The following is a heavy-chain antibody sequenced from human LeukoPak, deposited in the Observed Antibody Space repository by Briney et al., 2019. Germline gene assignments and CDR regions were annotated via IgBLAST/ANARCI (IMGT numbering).Heavy chain of an antibody. CDR1: GGSISSSSYY. CDR3: ASGAILWESAFDI. Sequence: SETLSLTCTVSGGSISSSSYYWGWIRQPPGKGLEWIGSIYYSGSTYYNPSLKSRVTISVDTSKNQFSLKLSSVTAADTAVYYCASGAILWESAFDIWGQGTTVTVSS. CDR2: IYYSGST. J-gene: IGHJ3*02. V-gene: IGHV4-39*07. D-gene: IGHD2/OR15-2a*01.